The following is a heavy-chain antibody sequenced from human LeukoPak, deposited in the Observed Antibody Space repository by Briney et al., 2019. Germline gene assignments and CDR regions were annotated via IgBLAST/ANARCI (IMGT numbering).Heavy chain of an antibody. CDR1: GGSISSGGYY. CDR2: IYHSGST. V-gene: IGHV4-30-2*01. D-gene: IGHD1-14*01. CDR3: ARRRPGGYFDY. J-gene: IGHJ4*02. Sequence: SETLSLTCTVSGGSISSGGYYWSWIRQPPGKGLEWIGYIYHSGSTYYNPSLKSRVTISVDRSKNQFSLKLSSVTAADTAVYYCARRRPGGYFDYWGQGTLVTVSS.